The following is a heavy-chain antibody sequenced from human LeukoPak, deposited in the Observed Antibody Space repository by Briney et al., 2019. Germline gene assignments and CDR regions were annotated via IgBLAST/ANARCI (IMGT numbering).Heavy chain of an antibody. V-gene: IGHV3-7*03. CDR3: AGGGGLDV. CDR1: GFTFSSYW. Sequence: GGSLRLSCAASGFTFSSYWMNWARQAPGKGLEWVASINHNGNVNYYVDSVKGRFTISRDNAKNSLYLQMSNLRAEDTAVYFCAGGGGLDVWGQGATVTVSS. J-gene: IGHJ6*02. CDR2: INHNGNVN. D-gene: IGHD3-16*01.